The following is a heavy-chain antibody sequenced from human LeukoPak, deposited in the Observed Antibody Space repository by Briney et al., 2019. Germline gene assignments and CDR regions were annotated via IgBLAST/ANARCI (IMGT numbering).Heavy chain of an antibody. CDR2: INHGGST. CDR3: AREGVYYDILAAYYRPYYFDF. J-gene: IGHJ4*02. V-gene: IGHV4-34*01. CDR1: GGSFSGYY. Sequence: SETLSLTCAVYGGSFSGYYWSWIRQPPGKGLEWIGEINHGGSTNYNPSLKSRLTISVDTSKNQFSLKLSSVTAADTAAYYCAREGVYYDILAAYYRPYYFDFWGQGTLVTVYS. D-gene: IGHD3-9*01.